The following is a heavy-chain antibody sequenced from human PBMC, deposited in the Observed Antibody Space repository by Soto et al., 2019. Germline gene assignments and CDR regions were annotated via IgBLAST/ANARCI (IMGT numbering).Heavy chain of an antibody. CDR2: IYYIGTT. CDR3: AREEKQLSRYGGDFDY. CDR1: DGSVNSGNYY. J-gene: IGHJ4*02. D-gene: IGHD3-16*01. Sequence: SETLSLTCSVSDGSVNSGNYYWSWIRQPPGKGLEWIGHIYYIGTTDYNPSLKSRVTISVDTSKNQFSLKVTSVTTADTAVYFCAREEKQLSRYGGDFDYWGQGILVTVSS. V-gene: IGHV4-61*01.